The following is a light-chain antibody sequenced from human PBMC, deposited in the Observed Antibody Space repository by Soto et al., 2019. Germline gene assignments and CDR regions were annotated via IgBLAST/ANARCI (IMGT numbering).Light chain of an antibody. Sequence: EIVLTQSPGTLSLAAGERATLSFRASQSVSNNYLAWYQQKPGQAPRLLIYGASNRATGIPDRFSGSGSGTDFTLTISSLQPEDFAVYYCQQYNNWPLTFGGGTKVDIK. V-gene: IGKV3-20*01. CDR2: GAS. CDR3: QQYNNWPLT. J-gene: IGKJ4*01. CDR1: QSVSNNY.